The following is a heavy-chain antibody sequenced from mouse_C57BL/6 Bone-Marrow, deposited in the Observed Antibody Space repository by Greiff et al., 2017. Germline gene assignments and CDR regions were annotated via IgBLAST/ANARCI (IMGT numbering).Heavy chain of an antibody. CDR2: ISYGGSYT. V-gene: IGHV5-4*01. CDR3: ARDVSYDF. J-gene: IGHJ1*03. Sequence: DVQLVESGGGLVKPGGSLKLSCAASGFTFSSYAMSWVRQTPEKRLEWVATISYGGSYTYYPDNVKGRFTISRDNAKNNLYLQMSPLKSEDTAMYYCARDVSYDFWGTGTTVTVSS. CDR1: GFTFSSYA.